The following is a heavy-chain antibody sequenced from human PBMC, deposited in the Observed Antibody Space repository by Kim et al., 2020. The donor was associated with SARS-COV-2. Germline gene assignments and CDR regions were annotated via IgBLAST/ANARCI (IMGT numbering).Heavy chain of an antibody. J-gene: IGHJ6*02. CDR3: AREDYYYGMDV. CDR2: K. Sequence: KYSADSVKGRFTISRDNSKNTLYLQMNSLRAEETAVYYCAREDYYYGMDVWGQGTTVTVSS. V-gene: IGHV3-30*01.